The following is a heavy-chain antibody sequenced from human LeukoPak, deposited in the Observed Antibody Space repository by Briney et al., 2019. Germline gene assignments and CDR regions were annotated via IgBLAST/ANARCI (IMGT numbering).Heavy chain of an antibody. V-gene: IGHV5-51*01. J-gene: IGHJ3*02. CDR2: IYPGDSDT. CDR3: ARRSIHCGGDCPDDGFDI. Sequence: GESLKISCKGSGYSFTTYSIGWVRQMPGKGLEWMGIIYPGDSDTRDSPSFQGQVTISADKSISTAYLQWSSLKASDTAMYYCARRSIHCGGDCPDDGFDIWGQGTMVTVSS. CDR1: GYSFTTYS. D-gene: IGHD2-21*02.